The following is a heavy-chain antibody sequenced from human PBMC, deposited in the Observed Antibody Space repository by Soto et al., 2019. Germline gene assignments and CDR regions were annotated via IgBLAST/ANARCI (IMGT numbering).Heavy chain of an antibody. D-gene: IGHD3-22*01. Sequence: EVQLVESGGGLVQPGGSLRLSCVVSGVSLDDHGMHWVRQAPGKGLEWVAGLSWNSVDISYADSVKGRVTISRDNAKNSLYVQMNSLRIEDTALYYCAKGYESSGSLSGLFDYWGQGTPVTVSS. V-gene: IGHV3-9*01. CDR3: AKGYESSGSLSGLFDY. CDR2: LSWNSVDI. J-gene: IGHJ4*02. CDR1: GVSLDDHG.